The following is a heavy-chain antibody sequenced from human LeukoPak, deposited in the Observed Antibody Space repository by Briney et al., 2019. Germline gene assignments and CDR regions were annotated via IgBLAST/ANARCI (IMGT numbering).Heavy chain of an antibody. D-gene: IGHD3-10*01. J-gene: IGHJ4*02. CDR2: IYSGGST. CDR3: ASPGWAGSPDY. CDR1: GFTVSSNY. Sequence: GGSLRLSCAASGFTVSSNYMSWVRQAPGRGLEWVSVIYSGGSTYYADSVKGRFTISRDNSKNTLYLQMNSLRAEDTTVYYCASPGWAGSPDYWGQGTLVTVSS. V-gene: IGHV3-53*01.